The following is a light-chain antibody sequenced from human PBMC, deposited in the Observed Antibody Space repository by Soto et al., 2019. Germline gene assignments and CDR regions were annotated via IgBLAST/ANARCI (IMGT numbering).Light chain of an antibody. CDR1: SSNIGSNY. CDR2: SNN. Sequence: QSVLTQPPSASGTPGQRVTISCSGSSSNIGSNYVYWYQQLPGTAPKLLIYSNNQRPSGVPDRFSGSKSGTSASLAISGLPSEDDADYYCAAWDDSLSGPVFGGGTKLTVL. J-gene: IGLJ3*02. CDR3: AAWDDSLSGPV. V-gene: IGLV1-47*02.